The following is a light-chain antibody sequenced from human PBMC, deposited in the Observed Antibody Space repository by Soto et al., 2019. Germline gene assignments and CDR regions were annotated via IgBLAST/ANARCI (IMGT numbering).Light chain of an antibody. V-gene: IGLV2-8*01. CDR2: EVS. CDR3: NSYAGSNNLV. Sequence: QSVLTQPPSASGSPGQSVTISCTGTSSDVGGYNYVSWYQQHPGKAPKLMIYEVSKRPSGVPDRFSGSKSGNTASLTVSGLQAEYEPHYYCNSYAGSNNLVFGGGTKVTVL. CDR1: SSDVGGYNY. J-gene: IGLJ2*01.